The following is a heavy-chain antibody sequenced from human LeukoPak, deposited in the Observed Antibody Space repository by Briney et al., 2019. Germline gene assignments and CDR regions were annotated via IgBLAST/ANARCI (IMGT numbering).Heavy chain of an antibody. V-gene: IGHV4-30-2*01. CDR3: ARGGQIYYYDSSGYYH. CDR2: IYHSGST. D-gene: IGHD3-22*01. Sequence: SETLSLTCAVSGGSISSGGYSWSWIRQPPGKGLEWIGYIYHSGSTYYNPSLKSRVTISVDRSKNQFSLKLSSVTAADTAVYYCARGGQIYYYDSSGYYHWGQGTLVTVSS. CDR1: GGSISSGGYS. J-gene: IGHJ4*02.